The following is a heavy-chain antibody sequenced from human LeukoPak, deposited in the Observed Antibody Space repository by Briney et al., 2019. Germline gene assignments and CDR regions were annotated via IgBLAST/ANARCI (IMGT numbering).Heavy chain of an antibody. CDR3: ARSVNYDILTGYRD. CDR2: TPYDGSNK. V-gene: IGHV3-30-3*01. Sequence: GGSLRLSCAASGFTFSSYAMHWVRQAPGKGLEWVAVTPYDGSNKYYADSVKGRFTISRDNSKNTLYLQMNSLRAEDTAVYYCARSVNYDILTGYRDWGQGTLVTVSS. D-gene: IGHD3-9*01. CDR1: GFTFSSYA. J-gene: IGHJ4*02.